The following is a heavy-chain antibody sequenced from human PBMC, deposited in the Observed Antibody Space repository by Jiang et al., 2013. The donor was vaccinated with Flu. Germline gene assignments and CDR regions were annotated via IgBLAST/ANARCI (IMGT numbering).Heavy chain of an antibody. CDR1: GFSLSTSGVG. CDR2: IYWDDDK. D-gene: IGHD3-16*01. V-gene: IGHV2-5*02. J-gene: IGHJ3*02. CDR3: AHTNRGAWGGWDAFDI. Sequence: KPTQTLTLTCTFSGFSLSTSGVGVGWIRQPPGKALERLALIYWDDDKRYSPSLKSRLTITKDTSKNQVVLTMTNMDPVDTATYYCAHTNRGAWGGWDAFDIWGQGTMVTVSS.